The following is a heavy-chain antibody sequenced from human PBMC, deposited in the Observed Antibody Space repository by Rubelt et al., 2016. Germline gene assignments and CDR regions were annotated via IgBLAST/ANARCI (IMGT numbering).Heavy chain of an antibody. Sequence: QVQLQESGPGLVKPSETLSLTCTVSGGSISDYYWSWIRQPPGEGLEWIGYIHDSGTANYNPSLKSRATMSVHTSKNQFSLKRSSVTAADTAGYYCAGDRYYDILTAYYGGDYWGQGSLVTVSS. V-gene: IGHV4-59*12. CDR3: AGDRYYDILTAYYGGDY. CDR2: IHDSGTA. D-gene: IGHD3-9*01. CDR1: GGSISDYY. J-gene: IGHJ4*02.